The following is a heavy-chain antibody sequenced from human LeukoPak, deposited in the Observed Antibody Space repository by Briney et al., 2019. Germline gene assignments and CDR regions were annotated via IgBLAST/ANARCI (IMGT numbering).Heavy chain of an antibody. Sequence: SQTLSLTCTVSGGSISSGDYYWSCIRQPPGKGLEWIGYIYYSGSTYYNPSLKSRVTISVDTSKNQFSLKLSSVTAADTAVYYCARAHYDILTGYQGELDYWGQGTLVTVSS. CDR2: IYYSGST. J-gene: IGHJ4*02. V-gene: IGHV4-30-4*01. CDR3: ARAHYDILTGYQGELDY. CDR1: GGSISSGDYY. D-gene: IGHD3-9*01.